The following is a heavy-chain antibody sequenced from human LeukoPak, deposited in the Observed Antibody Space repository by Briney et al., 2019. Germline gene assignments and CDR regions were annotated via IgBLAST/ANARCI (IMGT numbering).Heavy chain of an antibody. J-gene: IGHJ4*02. Sequence: SETLSLTCTVSGGSLSSGDYYWSWIRPPPGEGLEWIGYIYYSGSTYYNPSLKSRVTISVDTSKNQFSLKLSSVTAADTAVYYCARVSYGDYELWGQGTLVTVSS. V-gene: IGHV4-30-4*01. D-gene: IGHD4-17*01. CDR2: IYYSGST. CDR3: ARVSYGDYEL. CDR1: GGSLSSGDYY.